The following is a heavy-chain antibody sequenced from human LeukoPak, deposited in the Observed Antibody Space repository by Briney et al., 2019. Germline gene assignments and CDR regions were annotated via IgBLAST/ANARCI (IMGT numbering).Heavy chain of an antibody. CDR1: GFTFSNYW. J-gene: IGHJ4*02. CDR2: IYSGGST. Sequence: GGSLRLSCAASGFTFSNYWMHWVRQAPGKGLEWVSVIYSGGSTYYADSVKGRFTISRDNSKNTLYLQMNSLRAEDTAVYYCAINFEMAYYAYWGQGTLVTVSS. CDR3: AINFEMAYYAY. D-gene: IGHD5-24*01. V-gene: IGHV3-53*01.